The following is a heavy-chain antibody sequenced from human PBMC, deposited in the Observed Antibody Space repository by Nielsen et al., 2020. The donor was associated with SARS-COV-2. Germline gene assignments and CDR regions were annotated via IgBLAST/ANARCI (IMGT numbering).Heavy chain of an antibody. CDR1: GGSISSYY. V-gene: IGHV4-59*08. J-gene: IGHJ4*02. D-gene: IGHD3-10*01. CDR2: IYYSGST. Sequence: SETLSLTCTVSGGSISSYYWSWIRQPPGKGLEWIGYIYYSGSTNYNPSLKSRVTISVDTSKNQFSLKLSSVTAADTAVYYCAGNSMVRGVNPLDYWGQGTLVTVSS. CDR3: AGNSMVRGVNPLDY.